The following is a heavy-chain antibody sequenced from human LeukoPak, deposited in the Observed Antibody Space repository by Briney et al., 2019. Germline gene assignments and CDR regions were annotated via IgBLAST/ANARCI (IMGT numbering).Heavy chain of an antibody. J-gene: IGHJ4*02. CDR2: IYYSGST. CDR1: GGSISSYY. D-gene: IGHD2-21*02. Sequence: SETLSLTCTVSGGSISSYYWSWIRQPPGKGLEWIGYIYYSGSTNYNPSLKSRVTISVDTSKNQFSLKLSSVTAADTAVYYCAKDWNSYCGGDCVFDYWGQGTLVTVSS. V-gene: IGHV4-59*01. CDR3: AKDWNSYCGGDCVFDY.